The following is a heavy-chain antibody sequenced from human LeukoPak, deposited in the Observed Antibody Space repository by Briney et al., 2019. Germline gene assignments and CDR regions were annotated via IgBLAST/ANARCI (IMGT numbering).Heavy chain of an antibody. J-gene: IGHJ4*02. CDR3: AKERSSGWYGTTFDY. D-gene: IGHD6-19*01. Sequence: PQTLCLTCTVSGGSISSNFLAWIRQPPGKGLEWIGYIYYSGSTNYNPSLKSRVTISIDTSKTQFSLNLTSVTAADTAVYYCAKERSSGWYGTTFDYWGPGSLVTVSS. CDR2: IYYSGST. V-gene: IGHV4-59*01. CDR1: GGSISSNF.